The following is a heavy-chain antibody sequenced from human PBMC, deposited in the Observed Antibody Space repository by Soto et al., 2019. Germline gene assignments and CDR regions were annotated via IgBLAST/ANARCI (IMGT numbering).Heavy chain of an antibody. J-gene: IGHJ4*02. CDR3: AKGVGELTLDY. CDR2: ISYDGSTK. D-gene: IGHD3-10*01. Sequence: QVQLVEAGGGVVQPGRSLRLSCAASGFTFSSYGMHWVRQAPGKGLEWVAVISYDGSTKYYADSVKGRFTISRDNSKNTLYLQMNSVRVEDTAVYDCAKGVGELTLDYWGQGTVVTVSS. CDR1: GFTFSSYG. V-gene: IGHV3-30*18.